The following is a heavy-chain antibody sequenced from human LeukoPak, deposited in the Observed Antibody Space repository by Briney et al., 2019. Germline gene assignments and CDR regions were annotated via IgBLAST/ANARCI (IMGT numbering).Heavy chain of an antibody. D-gene: IGHD3-10*01. CDR3: ARGGTYGSGRNQHTTLGY. J-gene: IGHJ4*02. V-gene: IGHV4-4*07. Sequence: SETLSLTCTVSGGSISNDYWSWIRQAAGKELEWIGRIYTRGSTNYNPSLKSRVTMSLDKSKKQFSLNLNSVTAADTAVYYCARGGTYGSGRNQHTTLGYWGQGALVTVSS. CDR1: GGSISNDY. CDR2: IYTRGST.